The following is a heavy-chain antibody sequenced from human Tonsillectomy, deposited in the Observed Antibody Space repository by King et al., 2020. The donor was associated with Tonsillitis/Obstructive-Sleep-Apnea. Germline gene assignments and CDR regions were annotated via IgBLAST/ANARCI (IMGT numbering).Heavy chain of an antibody. Sequence: VQLVESGGGLVQPGRSLRLSCAASGFTFDDYAMHWVRQAPGKGLEWVSGISWNSGSIGYADSVKGRFTISRDNAKNSLYLQMNSLRAEDTALYYCAKAPGEFIVLRRDYYYYMDVWGKGTAVPVSS. J-gene: IGHJ6*03. CDR3: AKAPGEFIVLRRDYYYYMDV. V-gene: IGHV3-9*01. D-gene: IGHD7-27*01. CDR2: ISWNSGSI. CDR1: GFTFDDYA.